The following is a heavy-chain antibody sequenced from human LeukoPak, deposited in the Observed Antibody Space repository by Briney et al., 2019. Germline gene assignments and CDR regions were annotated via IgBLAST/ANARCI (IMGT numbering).Heavy chain of an antibody. D-gene: IGHD6-13*01. CDR1: GGSFSGYY. J-gene: IGHJ4*02. CDR2: INHSGIT. V-gene: IGHV4-34*01. Sequence: SETLSLTCAVYGGSFSGYYWSWIRQPPGKGLEWIGEINHSGITNYNPSLKSRVTISVDTSKNQFSLKLSSVTAADTAVYYCARDRIAAAGGDHDYWGQGTLVTVSS. CDR3: ARDRIAAAGGDHDY.